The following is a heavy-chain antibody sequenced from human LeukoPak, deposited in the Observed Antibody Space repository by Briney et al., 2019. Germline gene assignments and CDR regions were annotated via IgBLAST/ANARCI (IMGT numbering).Heavy chain of an antibody. V-gene: IGHV3-74*01. CDR1: GFTFSDTW. D-gene: IGHD3-22*01. CDR2: IRSDGSDT. J-gene: IGHJ4*02. Sequence: PGGSLRLSCAASGFTFSDTWMHWVRQAPGEGLVWVSRIRSDGSDTRYAESVKGRFTISRDNAKNTLYLQMNSLRAEDTAVYYCAKGDYYESTAYYYRLAFDYWGQGALVTVSS. CDR3: AKGDYYESTAYYYRLAFDY.